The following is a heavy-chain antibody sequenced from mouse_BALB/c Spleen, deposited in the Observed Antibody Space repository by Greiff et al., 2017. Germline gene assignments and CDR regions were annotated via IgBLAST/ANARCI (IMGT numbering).Heavy chain of an antibody. CDR2: ISSGGSYT. D-gene: IGHD2-1*01. Sequence: EVKLVESGGGLVQPGGSRKLSCAASGFTFSSFGMHWVRQSPEKRLEWVAEISSGGSYTYYPDTVTGRFTISRDNAKNTLYLEMSSLRSEDTAMYYCARFYGNYEDYYAMDYWGQGTSVTVSS. CDR3: ARFYGNYEDYYAMDY. J-gene: IGHJ4*01. V-gene: IGHV5-9-4*01. CDR1: GFTFSSFG.